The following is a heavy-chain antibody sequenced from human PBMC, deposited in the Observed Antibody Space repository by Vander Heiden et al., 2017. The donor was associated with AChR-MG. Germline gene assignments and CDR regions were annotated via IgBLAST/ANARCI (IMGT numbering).Heavy chain of an antibody. Sequence: QVQLVESGGGVIQPGRAPRLSCAAHGFTSSSYGMHWVRQAPGKGLEWVALISHDGSNKYYADSVKGRFTISRDNSKNTLYVQMNSLRGEDTAVYYCAKSLDGYNLGSDYWGQGTLVTVSS. CDR3: AKSLDGYNLGSDY. CDR1: GFTSSSYG. J-gene: IGHJ4*02. CDR2: ISHDGSNK. V-gene: IGHV3-30*18. D-gene: IGHD5-12*01.